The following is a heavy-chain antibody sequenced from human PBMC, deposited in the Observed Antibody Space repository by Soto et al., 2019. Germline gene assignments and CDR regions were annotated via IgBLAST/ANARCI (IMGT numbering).Heavy chain of an antibody. CDR2: INPKSGGT. CDR3: ARGDSTDCSNGVCSFFYNHDMNV. Sequence: GASVKVSCKASGYSFTDYHIHWVRQAPGQGLEWLGRINPKSGGTSTAQKFQGWVTMTTDTSISTASMELTRLTSDDTAIYYCARGDSTDCSNGVCSFFYNHDMNVWGQGTTVTVSS. CDR1: GYSFTDYH. J-gene: IGHJ6*02. D-gene: IGHD2-8*01. V-gene: IGHV1-2*04.